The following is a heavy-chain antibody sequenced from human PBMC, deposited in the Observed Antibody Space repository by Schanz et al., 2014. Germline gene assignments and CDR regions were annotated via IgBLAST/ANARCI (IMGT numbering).Heavy chain of an antibody. CDR2: ISYSGNT. V-gene: IGHV4-39*01. D-gene: IGHD3-22*01. CDR3: ARPSSVVGITGWFDT. CDR1: GTSITSSTYY. J-gene: IGHJ5*02. Sequence: QLQLRESGPGLVKPSETLSLICSVSGTSITSSTYYWGWIRQPPGKGPEWIGSISYSGNTYYTPSLKTRAPFSLAPPKNQSPRKLTSVPAADTAVYYCARPSSVVGITGWFDTWGQGTLVTVSS.